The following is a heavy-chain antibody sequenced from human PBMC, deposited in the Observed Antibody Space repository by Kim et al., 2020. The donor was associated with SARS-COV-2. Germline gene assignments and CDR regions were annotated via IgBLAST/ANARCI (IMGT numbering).Heavy chain of an antibody. Sequence: SETLSLTCSVSGGSISSSDYYWGWIRQPPGKGLEWLATIYYSGNTYYNPSLKGRVTISVDTSKKQFSLRLSSVTAADAAVYYCARHLRNWYFDLWGRGSL. CDR1: GGSISSSDYY. V-gene: IGHV4-39*01. J-gene: IGHJ2*01. CDR3: ARHLRNWYFDL. CDR2: IYYSGNT.